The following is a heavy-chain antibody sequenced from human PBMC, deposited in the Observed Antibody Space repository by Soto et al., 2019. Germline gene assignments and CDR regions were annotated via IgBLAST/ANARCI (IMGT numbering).Heavy chain of an antibody. Sequence: PGGSLSLSCGASGCSFSNDRMNWVRQAPGKERERDRCIKSKNDCGTTDNGASTKLRITIPSDGSKNRLYLKMNSLKTEDTAVYYCTTHLTIYSYGPEGSFDIWGQGTMVTVSS. CDR2: IKSKNDCGTT. D-gene: IGHD5-18*01. V-gene: IGHV3-15*07. CDR1: GCSFSNDR. J-gene: IGHJ3*02. CDR3: TTHLTIYSYGPEGSFDI.